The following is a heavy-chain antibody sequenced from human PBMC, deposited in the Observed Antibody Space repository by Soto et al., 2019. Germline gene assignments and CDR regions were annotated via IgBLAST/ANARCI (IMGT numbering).Heavy chain of an antibody. V-gene: IGHV4-31*03. CDR3: ARDYSGTNRDAFDI. J-gene: IGHJ3*02. CDR2: IYYSGST. CDR1: GGSISSGGYY. D-gene: IGHD1-26*01. Sequence: SETLSLTCTVSGGSISSGGYYWSWIRQHPGKGLEWIGYIYYSGSTYYNPSLKSRVTISVDTSKNQFSLKLSSVTAADTAVYYCARDYSGTNRDAFDIWGQGTMVTVSS.